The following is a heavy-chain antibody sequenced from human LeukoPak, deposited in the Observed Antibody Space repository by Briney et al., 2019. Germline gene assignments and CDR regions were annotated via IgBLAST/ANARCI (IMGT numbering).Heavy chain of an antibody. Sequence: SETLSLTCAVYGGSFSGYYWSWIRQPPGKGLEWIGEINHSGSTNYNPSLKSRVTISVDTSKNQFSLKLSSVTAADTAMHYCARVMHYYDSRGYYKNYFDPWGQGTLVTVSS. D-gene: IGHD3-22*01. V-gene: IGHV4-34*01. CDR2: INHSGST. CDR1: GGSFSGYY. J-gene: IGHJ5*02. CDR3: ARVMHYYDSRGYYKNYFDP.